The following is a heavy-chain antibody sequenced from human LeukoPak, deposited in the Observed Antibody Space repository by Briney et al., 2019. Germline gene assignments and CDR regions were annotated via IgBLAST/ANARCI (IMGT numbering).Heavy chain of an antibody. Sequence: ASVKVSCKVSGYTLTELSMHWVRQAPGKGLEWMGGFDPEDGETIYAQKFQGRVTMTEDTSTDTAYMGLSSLRSEDTAVYYCAAQYPYGDYALDYWGQGTLVTVSS. V-gene: IGHV1-24*01. CDR2: FDPEDGET. D-gene: IGHD4-17*01. J-gene: IGHJ4*02. CDR1: GYTLTELS. CDR3: AAQYPYGDYALDY.